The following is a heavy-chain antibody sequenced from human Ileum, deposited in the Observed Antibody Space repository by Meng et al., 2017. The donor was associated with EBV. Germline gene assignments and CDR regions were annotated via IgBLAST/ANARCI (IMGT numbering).Heavy chain of an antibody. Sequence: QLQLQGSRSGLGNPSQPLSLTCAVSGGSISSGGHSWSWIRQPPGKGLEWIGDIQHSGSTYYNPSLKSRVTISVDRSRNQFSLKLSSVTAADTAVYYCARAHPAVYFFDYWGQGTLVTVSS. J-gene: IGHJ4*02. CDR2: IQHSGST. V-gene: IGHV4-30-2*01. CDR3: ARAHPAVYFFDY. CDR1: GGSISSGGHS.